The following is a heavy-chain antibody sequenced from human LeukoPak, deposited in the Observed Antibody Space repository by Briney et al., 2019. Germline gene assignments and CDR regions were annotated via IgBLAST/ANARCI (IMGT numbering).Heavy chain of an antibody. CDR2: IYPGDSDT. V-gene: IGHV5-51*01. Sequence: GESLKISCKGSGYSFTSYWIGWVRQMPGKGLEWMGIIYPGDSDTRYSPSFQGQVTISADKSISTAYLQWSSLKASDTAMYYCARRHSVVPAAKGWFDPWGQGTLVTVSS. D-gene: IGHD2-2*01. CDR1: GYSFTSYW. J-gene: IGHJ5*02. CDR3: ARRHSVVPAAKGWFDP.